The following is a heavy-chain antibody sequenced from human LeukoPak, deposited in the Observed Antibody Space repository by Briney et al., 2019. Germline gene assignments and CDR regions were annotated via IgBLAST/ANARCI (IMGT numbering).Heavy chain of an antibody. CDR2: ISSSSSYT. V-gene: IGHV3-21*01. Sequence: GGSLRLSCAASGFTFSTYRMNWVRQAPGKGLEWVSSISSSSSYTYYADSVKGRFTISRDNAKNSLYLQMNSLRAEDTAVYYCARDRVSVVSTSDNYYYYMDVWGKGTTVTVSS. J-gene: IGHJ6*03. CDR1: GFTFSTYR. CDR3: ARDRVSVVSTSDNYYYYMDV. D-gene: IGHD2-2*01.